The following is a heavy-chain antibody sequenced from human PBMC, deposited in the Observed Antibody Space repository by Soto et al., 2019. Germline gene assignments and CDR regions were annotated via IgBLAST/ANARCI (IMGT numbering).Heavy chain of an antibody. D-gene: IGHD1-26*01. V-gene: IGHV4-39*01. Sequence: SETLSLTCTVSGVSISSSSYYWGWIRQPPGKGLEWIGSIYYSGSTYYNPSLKSRVTISVDTSKNQFSLKLSSVTAADTAVYYCARTSGSYSSYYYYGMDVWGQGTTVTVSS. CDR1: GVSISSSSYY. CDR2: IYYSGST. CDR3: ARTSGSYSSYYYYGMDV. J-gene: IGHJ6*02.